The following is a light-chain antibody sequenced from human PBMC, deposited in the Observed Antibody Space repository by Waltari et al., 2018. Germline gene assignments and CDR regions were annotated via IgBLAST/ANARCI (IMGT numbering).Light chain of an antibody. CDR3: QQVKSYPLT. Sequence: IQLTNSPSYLSASVGHRVTTTCWASQGINTYLAWYQQKPGKAPNLLIYAASTLQSGVPSRFNGSGSGTEFTLTISSLQPEDFATYCCQQVKSYPLTFGGGTTVEIK. CDR1: QGINTY. J-gene: IGKJ4*01. V-gene: IGKV1-9*01. CDR2: AAS.